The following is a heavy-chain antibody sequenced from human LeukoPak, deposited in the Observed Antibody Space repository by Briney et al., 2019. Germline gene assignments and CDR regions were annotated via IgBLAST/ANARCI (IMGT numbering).Heavy chain of an antibody. CDR3: ARIPLLVRLGFDV. CDR1: GFSLSTSGMC. V-gene: IGHV2-70*11. J-gene: IGHJ4*02. Sequence: SGPALVKPTQTLTLTCTFSGFSLSTSGMCVSWIRQPPGKALVWLARIDWDDDKYYSTSLKTRLTISKDTSKSQVVLTMTNMDPVDTATYYCARIPLLVRLGFDVWGQGTLVTASS. CDR2: IDWDDDK. D-gene: IGHD3-10*01.